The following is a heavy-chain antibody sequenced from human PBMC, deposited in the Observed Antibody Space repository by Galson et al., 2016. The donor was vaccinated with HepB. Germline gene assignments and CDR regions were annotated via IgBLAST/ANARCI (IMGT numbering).Heavy chain of an antibody. CDR2: MYYSGDT. CDR3: ARESTSMSFDY. J-gene: IGHJ4*02. CDR1: GGSIRNSNSY. D-gene: IGHD5-18*01. Sequence: ETLSLTCTVSGGSIRNSNSYWGWIRQSPGKGLEWLGTMYYSGDTYYNPSLKSRVTISLDTSKNQFSLKLTSVTAADTAVYFCARESTSMSFDYWGPGTVVSVSS. V-gene: IGHV4-39*07.